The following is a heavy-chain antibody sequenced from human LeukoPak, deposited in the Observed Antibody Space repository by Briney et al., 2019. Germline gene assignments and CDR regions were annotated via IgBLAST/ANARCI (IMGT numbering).Heavy chain of an antibody. CDR1: GGSISNGDYY. Sequence: SETLSLTCIVSGGSISNGDYYWSWIRQHPGKGLEWMGYIHYSGITYYNPSLKSRVTISVDTSKNQFSLKLSSVTAADTAVYYCASQRVGGFSDYWGRGTLVTVSS. J-gene: IGHJ4*02. V-gene: IGHV4-31*03. CDR2: IHYSGIT. CDR3: ASQRVGGFSDY. D-gene: IGHD3-10*01.